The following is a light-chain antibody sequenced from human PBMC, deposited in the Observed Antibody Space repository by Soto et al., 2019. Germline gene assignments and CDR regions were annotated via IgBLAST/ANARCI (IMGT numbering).Light chain of an antibody. CDR2: GHN. Sequence: QSVLTQPPSVSAAPGQKVTISCSGSSSNIGGNSVSWYQQLPGTAPKLLIYGHNQRPSGVPDRFSGSKSGTSASLAISGLQSEDEAEYYCAAWDDNLSGFYVFGTGTKVTVL. J-gene: IGLJ1*01. V-gene: IGLV1-44*01. CDR3: AAWDDNLSGFYV. CDR1: SSNIGGNS.